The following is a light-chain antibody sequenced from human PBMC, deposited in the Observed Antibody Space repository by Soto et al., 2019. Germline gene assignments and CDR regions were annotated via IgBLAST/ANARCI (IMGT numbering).Light chain of an antibody. CDR2: EVS. CDR1: GSDVGSYKY. V-gene: IGLV2-14*01. Sequence: QSALTQPASVSGSPGQSITISCTGTGSDVGSYKYVSWYQQHPGKAPKLIIFEVSNRPSGVSDRFSGSKSGNRASLTISGLQAEYEADYYCSSYTSISSLGVFGTGTKLTVL. CDR3: SSYTSISSLGV. J-gene: IGLJ1*01.